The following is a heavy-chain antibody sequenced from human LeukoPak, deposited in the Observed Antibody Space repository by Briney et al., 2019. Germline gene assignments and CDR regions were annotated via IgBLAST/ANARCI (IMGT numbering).Heavy chain of an antibody. CDR1: GFTFSSYA. J-gene: IGHJ4*02. CDR3: ARGYSYGEFDY. V-gene: IGHV3-23*01. D-gene: IGHD5-18*01. CDR2: ISGSGGST. Sequence: GGSLRLSCAASGFTFSSYAMSWVRQAPGKGLEWVSAISGSGGSTYYADSVKGRFTISRDNAKNSLYLQMNSLRAEYTAVYYCARGYSYGEFDYWGQGTLVTASS.